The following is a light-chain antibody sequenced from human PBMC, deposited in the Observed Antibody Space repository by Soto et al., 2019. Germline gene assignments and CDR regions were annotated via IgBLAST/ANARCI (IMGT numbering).Light chain of an antibody. CDR2: SNN. J-gene: IGLJ3*02. V-gene: IGLV1-44*01. CDR3: AAWDGSLNGWV. Sequence: QSVLTQPPSASGTPGKRVTISCSGTNSNIGTNPMNWYQQLPGTAPKLLIHSNNQRPSGVPDRFSGSKSGTSASLAISGLQSEDEADYYCAAWDGSLNGWVFGGGTKVTVL. CDR1: NSNIGTNP.